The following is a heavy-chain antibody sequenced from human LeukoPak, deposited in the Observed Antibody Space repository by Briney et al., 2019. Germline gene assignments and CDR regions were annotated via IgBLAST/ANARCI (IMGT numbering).Heavy chain of an antibody. D-gene: IGHD2-15*01. CDR1: GFTFSSYS. J-gene: IGHJ6*02. CDR2: ISSSSRTI. Sequence: GGSLRLSCAASGFTFSSYSMNWVRQAPGKGLEWVSYISSSSRTIYYADSVKGRFTISRDNAKNSLYLQMNSLRDEDTAVYYCARPGYCSGGSCYSDVGYYYYGMDVWGQGTTVTVSS. CDR3: ARPGYCSGGSCYSDVGYYYYGMDV. V-gene: IGHV3-48*02.